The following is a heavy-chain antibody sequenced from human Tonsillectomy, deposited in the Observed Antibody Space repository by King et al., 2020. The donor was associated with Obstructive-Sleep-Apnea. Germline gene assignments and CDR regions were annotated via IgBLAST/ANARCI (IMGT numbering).Heavy chain of an antibody. CDR3: ARESGIYGDYVDY. J-gene: IGHJ4*02. V-gene: IGHV4-59*01. CDR1: GGSISSYY. CDR2: IYYSGST. D-gene: IGHD4-17*01. Sequence: QLQESDPGLVKPSETLSLTCTVSGGSISSYYWSWIRQPPGKGLEWIGYIYYSGSTNYNPSLKSRVTISVDTSKNQFSLKLSSVTAADTAVYYCARESGIYGDYVDYWGQGTLVTVSS.